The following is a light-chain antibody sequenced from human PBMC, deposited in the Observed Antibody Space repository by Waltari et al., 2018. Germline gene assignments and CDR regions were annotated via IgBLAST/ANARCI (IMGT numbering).Light chain of an antibody. J-gene: IGLJ2*01. V-gene: IGLV3-1*01. CDR1: KLGGRP. CDR2: QSS. CDR3: QAWDRDGAV. Sequence: SYEVIQPPSVSVSPGQTATITCSGDKLGGRPTSWYQQRPGQSPFLHIYQSSRRSSGVPARFSGSHSGNTATLTIRGTQTVDEADYYCQAWDRDGAVFGDGTKLTVL.